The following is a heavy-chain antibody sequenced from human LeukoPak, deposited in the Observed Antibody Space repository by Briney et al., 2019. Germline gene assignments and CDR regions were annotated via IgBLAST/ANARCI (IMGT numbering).Heavy chain of an antibody. Sequence: ASGKVSCKASGYTFTSYYMHWVRQAPGQGLEWMGWINPNTGGTHYAEKFQGRVTMSRDTSINTAYMEMSSLRSDDTGVYYCARDAAFGGVIFNWGQGVLVTVSS. V-gene: IGHV1-2*02. CDR1: GYTFTSYY. CDR2: INPNTGGT. CDR3: ARDAAFGGVIFN. D-gene: IGHD3-16*02. J-gene: IGHJ4*02.